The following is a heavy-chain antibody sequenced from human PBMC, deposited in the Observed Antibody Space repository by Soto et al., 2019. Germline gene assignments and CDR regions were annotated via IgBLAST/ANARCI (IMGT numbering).Heavy chain of an antibody. CDR3: ARSATRNYDILTGYSFDY. D-gene: IGHD3-9*01. CDR1: GGYISSYY. Sequence: QVQLQESGPGLVKPSETLSLTCTVSGGYISSYYWSWIRQPPGKGLEWIGYIYYSGSTNYNPSLKSRVTISVDTSKNQFSLKLSSVTAADTAVYYCARSATRNYDILTGYSFDYWGQGTLVTVSS. CDR2: IYYSGST. J-gene: IGHJ4*02. V-gene: IGHV4-59*01.